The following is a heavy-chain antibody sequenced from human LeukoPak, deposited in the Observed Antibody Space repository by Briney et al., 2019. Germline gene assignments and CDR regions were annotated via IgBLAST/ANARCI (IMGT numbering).Heavy chain of an antibody. J-gene: IGHJ4*02. V-gene: IGHV3-30-3*02. CDR1: GFTFSSYA. CDR3: AKPLYDLWSTYLFDY. D-gene: IGHD3-3*01. Sequence: GGSLRLSCAASGFTFSSYAMHWVRQAPGKGLEWVALISFDGRNRYYADSVKGRFTISRDNSKNTLYLQVDTLRAEGTAVYYCAKPLYDLWSTYLFDYWGQGTLVTVSS. CDR2: ISFDGRNR.